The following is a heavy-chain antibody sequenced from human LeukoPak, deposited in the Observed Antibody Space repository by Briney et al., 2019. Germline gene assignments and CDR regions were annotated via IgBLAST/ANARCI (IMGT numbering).Heavy chain of an antibody. CDR1: GGSFSGYY. CDR3: ARNGQSGFSFDP. V-gene: IGHV4-34*01. CDR2: GDNTGGT. D-gene: IGHD2-8*01. J-gene: IGHJ5*02. Sequence: SETLSLTCAVYGGSFSGYYWSWIRQPPGKGLEWIGEGDNTGGTKFNPSLKGRVTISADTSNNQFSLKLTSVTAADTAVYYCARNGQSGFSFDPWGQGTLVTVSS.